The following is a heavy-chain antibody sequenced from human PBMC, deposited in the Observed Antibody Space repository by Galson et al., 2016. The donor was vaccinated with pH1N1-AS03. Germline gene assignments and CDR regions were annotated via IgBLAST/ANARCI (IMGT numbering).Heavy chain of an antibody. CDR1: GGTFSGFF. CDR3: ARLLGKAFPRLGRNFGMDV. Sequence: ETLSLTCDVLGGTFSGFFWNWVRQSSGKGLEWIGEVDHSGIITYNPSLRSRLNISLDTSSRQFSLKLTSVTAADTAVYLCARLLGKAFPRLGRNFGMDVWGQGTTVTVSS. CDR2: VDHSGII. V-gene: IGHV4-34*01. D-gene: IGHD3-16*01. J-gene: IGHJ6*02.